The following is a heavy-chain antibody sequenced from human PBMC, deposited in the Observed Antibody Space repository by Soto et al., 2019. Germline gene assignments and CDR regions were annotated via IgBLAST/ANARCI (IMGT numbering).Heavy chain of an antibody. CDR1: GFSFSTYG. CDR3: VKFRGRAYHYYYMDV. CDR2: YGGSGGST. Sequence: DVQLLESGGGLAQRGGSLRLSCAASGFSFSTYGMTWVRQAPGKGLEWVSYGGSGGSTYYADSVKGRFNISRDNSKNTLYLQMNSRRAEDTAVYYCVKFRGRAYHYYYMDVWGNGTAVTVSS. D-gene: IGHD3-16*01. J-gene: IGHJ6*03. V-gene: IGHV3-23*01.